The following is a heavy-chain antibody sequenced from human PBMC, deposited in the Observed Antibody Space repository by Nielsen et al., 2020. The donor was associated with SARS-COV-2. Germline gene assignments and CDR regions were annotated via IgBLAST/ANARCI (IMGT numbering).Heavy chain of an antibody. CDR1: GFTFDDYG. CDR3: ATLAYSSEYGMDV. D-gene: IGHD6-19*01. V-gene: IGHV3-9*01. J-gene: IGHJ6*02. Sequence: GGSLRLSCAASGFTFDDYGMSWVRQAPGKGLEWVSGISWNSGSIGYADSVKGRFTISRDNAKNSLYLQMNSLRAEDTALYYCATLAYSSEYGMDVWGQGTTVTVSS. CDR2: ISWNSGSI.